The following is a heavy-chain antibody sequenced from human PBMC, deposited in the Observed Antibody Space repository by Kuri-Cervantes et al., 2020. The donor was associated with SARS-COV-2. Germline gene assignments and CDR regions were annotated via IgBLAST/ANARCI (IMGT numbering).Heavy chain of an antibody. CDR3: ARGGTYYYGSGSYYRYYYYGMDV. CDR1: GGSISSSSYY. Sequence: SETLSLTCTVSGGSISSSSYYWGWIRQPPGKGLEWIGSIYYSGSTNYNPSLKSRVTISVDTSKNQFSLKLSSVTAADTAVYYCARGGTYYYGSGSYYRYYYYGMDVWGQGATVTVSS. D-gene: IGHD3-10*01. J-gene: IGHJ6*02. CDR2: IYYSGST. V-gene: IGHV4-39*07.